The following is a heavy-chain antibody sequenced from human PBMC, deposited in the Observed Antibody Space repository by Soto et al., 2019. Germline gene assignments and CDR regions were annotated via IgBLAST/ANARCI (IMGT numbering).Heavy chain of an antibody. J-gene: IGHJ4*02. CDR3: ARARMVRGVVTYFFDL. V-gene: IGHV1-18*04. CDR2: ISGYNGNT. Sequence: VASVKVSCKASGYIFTTYGFSWVRQAPGQGLEWLGWISGYNGNTNYAQRFQDRVTMTTDTSTSTAYLHLTSLSSDDTALYYCARARMVRGVVTYFFDLWGQGTPVTVSS. D-gene: IGHD3-10*01. CDR1: GYIFTTYG.